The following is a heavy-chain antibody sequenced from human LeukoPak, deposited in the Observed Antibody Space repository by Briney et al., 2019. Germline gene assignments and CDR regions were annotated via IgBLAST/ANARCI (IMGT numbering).Heavy chain of an antibody. CDR1: GGSFSGYY. J-gene: IGHJ4*02. Sequence: PSETLSLTCAVYGGSFSGYYWSWIRQPPGKGLEWIGEINHSGSTNYNPSLKSRVTISVDTSKNQFSLKLSSVTAADTAVYYCAGPTTRGWYVSYFDYWGQGTLVTVSS. CDR3: AGPTTRGWYVSYFDY. CDR2: INHSGST. V-gene: IGHV4-34*01. D-gene: IGHD6-19*01.